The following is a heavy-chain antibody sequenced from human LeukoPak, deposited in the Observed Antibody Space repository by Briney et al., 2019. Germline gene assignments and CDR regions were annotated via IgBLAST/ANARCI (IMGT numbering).Heavy chain of an antibody. Sequence: GGSLRLSCAASGFTFSSYAMPWVRQAPGKGLEWVAVISYDGSNKYYADSVKGRFTISRDNSKNTLYLQMNSLRAEDTAVYYCARDYYDFWSGYYPYYYYGMDVWGQGTTVTVSS. CDR3: ARDYYDFWSGYYPYYYYGMDV. D-gene: IGHD3-3*01. V-gene: IGHV3-30-3*01. CDR1: GFTFSSYA. J-gene: IGHJ6*02. CDR2: ISYDGSNK.